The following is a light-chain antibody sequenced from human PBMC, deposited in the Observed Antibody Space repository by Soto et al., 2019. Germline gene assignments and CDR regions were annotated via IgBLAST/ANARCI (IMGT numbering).Light chain of an antibody. J-gene: IGLJ2*01. CDR2: DNN. V-gene: IGLV1-40*01. Sequence: QSVLTQPPSVSGAPGQRVTISCTGSSSNIGAGYDVHWYQQLPGTAPNLVIYDNNNRPSGVPDRFSGSKSGTSASLAITGLQAEDEAHFYCQSYDSSLSGVVFGGGTKVTVL. CDR3: QSYDSSLSGVV. CDR1: SSNIGAGYD.